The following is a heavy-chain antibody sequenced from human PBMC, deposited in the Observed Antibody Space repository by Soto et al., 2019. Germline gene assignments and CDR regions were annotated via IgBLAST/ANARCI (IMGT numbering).Heavy chain of an antibody. CDR3: ARERGVLSEAFDI. D-gene: IGHD3-10*01. CDR2: TYYRSKWYN. V-gene: IGHV6-1*01. CDR1: GDSVSSNSAA. Sequence: SQTLSLTCAISGDSVSSNSAACNWFRQSPSRGLEWLGRTYYRSKWYNDYVVSVKSRITINPDTSKNQFSMQLNSVTPEDTAVYYCARERGVLSEAFDIWGQGTGVTV. J-gene: IGHJ3*02.